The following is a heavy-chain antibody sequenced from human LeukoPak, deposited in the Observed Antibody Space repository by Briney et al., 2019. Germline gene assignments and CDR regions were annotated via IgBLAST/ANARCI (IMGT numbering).Heavy chain of an antibody. Sequence: ASVKVSCKASGGTFSSYAISWVRQATGQGLEWMGGFDPEDGETIYAQKFQGRVTMTEDTSTDTAYMELSSLRSEDTAVYYCATGPGIVAYWGQGTLVTVSS. V-gene: IGHV1-24*01. CDR3: ATGPGIVAY. CDR2: FDPEDGET. D-gene: IGHD1-26*01. J-gene: IGHJ4*02. CDR1: GGTFSSYA.